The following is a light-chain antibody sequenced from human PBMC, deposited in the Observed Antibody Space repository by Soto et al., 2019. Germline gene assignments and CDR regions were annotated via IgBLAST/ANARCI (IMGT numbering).Light chain of an antibody. CDR3: LLYFGSAELV. CDR2: STS. J-gene: IGLJ2*01. V-gene: IGLV7-43*01. Sequence: QAVVIQEPSLTVSPGGTVTLTCTSSTGTVNSGHYPNWFQQRPGQAPKALIYSTSNKYSWTPDHFSGSRLGGKAALTLSGVQPEDEADYFCLLYFGSAELVFGGGTKLTVL. CDR1: TGTVNSGHY.